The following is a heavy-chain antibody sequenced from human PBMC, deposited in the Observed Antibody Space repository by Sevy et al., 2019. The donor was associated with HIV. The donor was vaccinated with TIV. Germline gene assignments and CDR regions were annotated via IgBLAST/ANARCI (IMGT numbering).Heavy chain of an antibody. CDR2: ISGSGGST. Sequence: GGSLRLSCAASGFTFSSYAMSWVRQAPGKGLEWVSAISGSGGSTYYADSVKGRFTISRDNSKNTLYLQMNSLRAEDTAVYYCAKDRGGETPTVTTFALGYYFDYWGQGTLVTVSS. J-gene: IGHJ4*02. V-gene: IGHV3-23*01. D-gene: IGHD4-17*01. CDR3: AKDRGGETPTVTTFALGYYFDY. CDR1: GFTFSSYA.